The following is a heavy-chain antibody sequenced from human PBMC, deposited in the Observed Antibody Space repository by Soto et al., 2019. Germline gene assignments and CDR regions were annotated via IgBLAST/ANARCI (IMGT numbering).Heavy chain of an antibody. CDR2: IVPMYDSV. CDR1: GGTFNTYT. D-gene: IGHD1-26*01. V-gene: IGHV1-69*06. Sequence: QVQLVQSGAEVKKPGASVKVSCEASGGTFNTYTINWVRQAPGRGLEWVGQIVPMYDSVNYAETFQGRVTITADKSTKTASMELTSLRSEDTALYFCASWRSYSGSYSFDYWGQGTLVTVSS. J-gene: IGHJ4*02. CDR3: ASWRSYSGSYSFDY.